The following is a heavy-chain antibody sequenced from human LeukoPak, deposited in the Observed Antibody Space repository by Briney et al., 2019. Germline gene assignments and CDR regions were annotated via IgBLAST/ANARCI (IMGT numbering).Heavy chain of an antibody. J-gene: IGHJ3*02. CDR2: ISISGTTI. Sequence: GGSLRLSCAASGFTFSTYEMNWVRQAPGKGLEWVSYISISGTTIYYADSVKGRFTISRDNAKNSLYLQTNSLRVEDMAVYYCAREGLWGAARDAFDIWGQGTMVTVSS. CDR1: GFTFSTYE. D-gene: IGHD6-6*01. CDR3: AREGLWGAARDAFDI. V-gene: IGHV3-48*03.